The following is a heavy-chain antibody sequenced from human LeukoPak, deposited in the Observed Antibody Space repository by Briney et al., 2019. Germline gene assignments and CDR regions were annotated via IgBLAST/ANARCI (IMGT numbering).Heavy chain of an antibody. Sequence: GGSLRLSCAASGFTFDDYAMHWVRHTPGKGLEWVSGISWNSGSIGYADSVKGRFTISRDNAKNSLYLQMNSLRAEDTALYYCAKDFDYWGRGTLVTVSS. J-gene: IGHJ4*02. CDR3: AKDFDY. CDR2: ISWNSGSI. V-gene: IGHV3-9*01. CDR1: GFTFDDYA.